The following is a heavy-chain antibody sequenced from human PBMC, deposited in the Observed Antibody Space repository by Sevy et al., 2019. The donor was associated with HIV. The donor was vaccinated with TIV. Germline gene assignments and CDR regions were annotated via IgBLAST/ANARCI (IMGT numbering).Heavy chain of an antibody. Sequence: GGSLRLSCAASGFAFSNYDMNWVRQAPGKGVEWVSYISSDSSHIYYADSVKGRLTISRDNAKNSLYVQMNRLRAEDTAVYYCAREGGYTDQGMDVWGQGTTVTVSS. CDR3: AREGGYTDQGMDV. CDR2: ISSDSSHI. D-gene: IGHD5-12*01. V-gene: IGHV3-48*01. J-gene: IGHJ6*02. CDR1: GFAFSNYD.